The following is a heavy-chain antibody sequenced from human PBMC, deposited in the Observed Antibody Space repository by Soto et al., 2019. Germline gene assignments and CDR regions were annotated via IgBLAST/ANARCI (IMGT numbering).Heavy chain of an antibody. D-gene: IGHD5-18*01. Sequence: EVQLVESGGGLVQPGGSLKLSCAASGFTFSGSAIHWVRQASGKGLEWVGRIRSKVNNYATAYAASVKGRFTISRDDSENTAYLQMNTLKAEDTAVYYCTRLEYSRAWYGFDYWGQGTLVTVSS. V-gene: IGHV3-73*02. CDR1: GFTFSGSA. J-gene: IGHJ4*02. CDR2: IRSKVNNYAT. CDR3: TRLEYSRAWYGFDY.